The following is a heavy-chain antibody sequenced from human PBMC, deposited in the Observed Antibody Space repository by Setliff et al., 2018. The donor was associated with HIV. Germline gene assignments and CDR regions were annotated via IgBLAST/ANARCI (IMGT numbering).Heavy chain of an antibody. Sequence: SETLSLTCTVSSDSIRFYYWTWIRQPPGKGLEWIGNVYYTGSTNYNPSLKSRITISIDNAKNSLYLQMNSLRAEDTALYYCVRSDPSRRSGQVSLPDYWGQGALVTVSS. CDR3: VRSDPSRRSGQVSLPDY. D-gene: IGHD3-10*01. CDR2: VYYTGST. CDR1: SDSIRFYY. V-gene: IGHV4-59*12. J-gene: IGHJ4*02.